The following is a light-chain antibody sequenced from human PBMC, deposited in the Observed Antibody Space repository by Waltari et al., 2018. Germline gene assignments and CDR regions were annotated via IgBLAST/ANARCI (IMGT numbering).Light chain of an antibody. V-gene: IGLV2-14*03. CDR3: CSYTTSSTWV. CDR1: GSDIRGYNF. Sequence: QSALTQSAFVSGSPGQTITITCTGTGSDIRGYNFVSWYQHYPGKAPKLIIFDVTKRPSGVSKRFSGSKSGNTASLTSSGLQAEDEADYYCCSYTTSSTWVFGGGTKLTV. J-gene: IGLJ3*02. CDR2: DVT.